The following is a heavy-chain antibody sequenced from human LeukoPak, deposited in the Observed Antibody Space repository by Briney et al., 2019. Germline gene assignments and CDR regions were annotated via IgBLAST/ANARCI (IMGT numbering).Heavy chain of an antibody. V-gene: IGHV1-46*01. CDR3: AREAYCGGDCYVRGLDY. Sequence: ASVKVSCKASGYTFTSYYMHWVRQAPGQGLEWMGIINPSGGSTSYAQKFQGRVTITADESTSTAYMELSSLRSEDTAVYYCAREAYCGGDCYVRGLDYWGQGTLVTVSS. J-gene: IGHJ4*02. CDR1: GYTFTSYY. D-gene: IGHD2-21*02. CDR2: INPSGGST.